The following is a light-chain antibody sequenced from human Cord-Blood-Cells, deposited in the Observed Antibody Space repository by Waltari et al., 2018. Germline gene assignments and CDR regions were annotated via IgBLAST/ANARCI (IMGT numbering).Light chain of an antibody. J-gene: IGLJ3*02. CDR2: DVS. CDR3: CSYAGSYTWV. CDR1: SSDVGGYHY. V-gene: IGLV2-11*01. Sequence: QSALTQPRSVSGSPGQSVTISCTGTSSDVGGYHYVSLYQQHPGKAPKLMIYDVSKRPSGVPDRFSGSKSGNTASLTISGLQAEEEADYYCCSYAGSYTWVFGGGTKLTVL.